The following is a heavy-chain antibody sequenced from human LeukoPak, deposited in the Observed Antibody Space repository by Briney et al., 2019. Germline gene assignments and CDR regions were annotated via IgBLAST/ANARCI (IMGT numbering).Heavy chain of an antibody. Sequence: GGSLRLSCAASGFSVSNNYMSWVSHAPGKGLEGVSMIYSGENTYYLDSVKGRFTISRDNSKNKLYLQMYSLRAEDTAVYYCARDSGYSGYALDLWGQGNLVTVS. CDR3: ARDSGYSGYALDL. V-gene: IGHV3-66*01. CDR1: GFSVSNNY. J-gene: IGHJ5*02. D-gene: IGHD5-12*01. CDR2: IYSGENT.